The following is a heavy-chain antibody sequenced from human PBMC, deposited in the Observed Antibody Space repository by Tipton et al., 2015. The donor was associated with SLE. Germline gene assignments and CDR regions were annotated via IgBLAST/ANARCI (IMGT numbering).Heavy chain of an antibody. J-gene: IGHJ3*02. Sequence: TLSLTCTVSGGSISSHYWSWIRQPPGKGLEWIGYIYYSGSTNYNPSLKSRVTISVDTSKNQFSLKLGSVTAADTAVYYCARDYGGNSGGRAFDIWGQGTMVTVSS. V-gene: IGHV4-59*11. CDR3: ARDYGGNSGGRAFDI. CDR1: GGSISSHY. D-gene: IGHD4-23*01. CDR2: IYYSGST.